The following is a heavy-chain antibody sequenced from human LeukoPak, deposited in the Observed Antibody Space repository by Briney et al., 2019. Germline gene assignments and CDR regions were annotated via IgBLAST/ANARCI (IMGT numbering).Heavy chain of an antibody. CDR1: GGSFSGYY. CDR3: ARGPPTYYYDSSGYSPDAFDI. CDR2: INHSGST. V-gene: IGHV4-34*01. D-gene: IGHD3-22*01. Sequence: SETLSLTCAVYGGSFSGYYWSWLRQPPGKGLEWIGEINHSGSTNYNPSLKSRVTISVDTSKNQFSLKLSSVTAADTAVYYCARGPPTYYYDSSGYSPDAFDIWGQGTMVTVSS. J-gene: IGHJ3*02.